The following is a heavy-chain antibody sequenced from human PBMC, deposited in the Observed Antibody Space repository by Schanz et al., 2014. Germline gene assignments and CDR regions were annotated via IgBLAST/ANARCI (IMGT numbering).Heavy chain of an antibody. CDR1: GFTFTGHW. D-gene: IGHD3-9*01. CDR2: IYGGST. J-gene: IGHJ4*02. CDR3: ARTTNPFNFDSWPYLDY. V-gene: IGHV3-66*01. Sequence: DVQLVESGGGLVQPGGSLRLSCAASGFTFTGHWMSWVRQAPGKGLEWVSFIYGGSTYYTDSVKGRFTISRDNSKNTLYLQMNSLRAEDTAVYYCARTTNPFNFDSWPYLDYWGQGPLVTVSS.